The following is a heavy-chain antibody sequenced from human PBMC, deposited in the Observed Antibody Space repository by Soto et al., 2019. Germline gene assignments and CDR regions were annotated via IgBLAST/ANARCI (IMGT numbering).Heavy chain of an antibody. CDR2: IYYSGST. V-gene: IGHV4-39*01. CDR3: AILVGATTTEDY. Sequence: SETLSLTCTVSGGSISSSSYYWGWIRQPPGKGLEWIGSIYYSGSTYYNPSLKSRVTISVDTSKNQFSLKLSSVTAADTAVYYCAILVGATTTEDYWGQGTLVTVSS. D-gene: IGHD1-26*01. CDR1: GGSISSSSYY. J-gene: IGHJ4*02.